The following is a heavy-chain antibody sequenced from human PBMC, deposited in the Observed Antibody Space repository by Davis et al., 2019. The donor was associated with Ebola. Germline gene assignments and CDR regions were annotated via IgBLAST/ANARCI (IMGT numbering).Heavy chain of an antibody. CDR1: GGTFSSYA. D-gene: IGHD3-10*01. CDR2: IIPIFGTA. Sequence: SVKVSCKASGGTFSSYAISWVRQAAGQGLEWMGGIIPIFGTAKYAQKFQGRVTITADTSTSTAYMELSSLRSEDATVYYCARARYYYGSGSYYNTYYYYYGMDVWDQGTTVTVSS. V-gene: IGHV1-69*06. J-gene: IGHJ6*02. CDR3: ARARYYYGSGSYYNTYYYYYGMDV.